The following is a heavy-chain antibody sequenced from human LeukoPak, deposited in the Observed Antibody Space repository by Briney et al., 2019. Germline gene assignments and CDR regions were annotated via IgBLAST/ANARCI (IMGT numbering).Heavy chain of an antibody. J-gene: IGHJ4*02. CDR2: IRYDGSNK. CDR3: ARALSAMVPDY. CDR1: GFTFSTYG. D-gene: IGHD5-18*01. Sequence: GGSLRLSCAASGFTFSTYGMHWVRQAPGKGPEWVAVIRYDGSNKNYGDSVKGRFTISRDNSKNTLYLQMNSLRAEDTAVYYCARALSAMVPDYWGQGTLLTVSS. V-gene: IGHV3-33*01.